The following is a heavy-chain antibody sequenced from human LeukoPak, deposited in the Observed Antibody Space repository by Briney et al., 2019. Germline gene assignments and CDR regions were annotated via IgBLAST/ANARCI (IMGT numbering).Heavy chain of an antibody. Sequence: GGSLRLSCAASGFTFSSYAVHWVRQAPGKGLEWVAVISYDGSNKYYADSVKGRFTISRDNSKNTLYLQMNSLRAEDTAVYYCAKTAGIAAAADFDYWGQGTLVTVSS. CDR2: ISYDGSNK. J-gene: IGHJ4*02. V-gene: IGHV3-30*04. CDR1: GFTFSSYA. CDR3: AKTAGIAAAADFDY. D-gene: IGHD6-13*01.